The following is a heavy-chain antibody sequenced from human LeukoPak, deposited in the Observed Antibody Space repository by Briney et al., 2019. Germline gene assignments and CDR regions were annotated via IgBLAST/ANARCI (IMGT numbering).Heavy chain of an antibody. CDR2: IYHSGST. D-gene: IGHD1/OR15-1a*01. V-gene: IGHV4-39*01. J-gene: IGHJ3*02. CDR3: AQNRTPLDAFDI. Sequence: SETLSLTCTVSGGSISSSSYYWGWIRQPPGKGLEWIGSIYHSGSTYYNPSLKSRVTISVDTSKNQFSLKLSSVTAADTAVYYCAQNRTPLDAFDIWGQGTMVTVSS. CDR1: GGSISSSSYY.